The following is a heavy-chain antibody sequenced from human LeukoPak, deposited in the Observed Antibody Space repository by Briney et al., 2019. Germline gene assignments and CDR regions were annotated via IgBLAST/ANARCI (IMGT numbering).Heavy chain of an antibody. V-gene: IGHV1-8*01. CDR2: MSPNSGDT. CDR3: ARGPPNWGYDY. D-gene: IGHD7-27*01. J-gene: IGHJ4*02. Sequence: ASVKVSCKASGYTFTSYDFNWVRRATGQRPEWMGWMSPNSGDTGYAQKFQDRVTMTRSTSISTAYMELSSLRSDDTAVYYCARGPPNWGYDYWGPGTLVTVSS. CDR1: GYTFTSYD.